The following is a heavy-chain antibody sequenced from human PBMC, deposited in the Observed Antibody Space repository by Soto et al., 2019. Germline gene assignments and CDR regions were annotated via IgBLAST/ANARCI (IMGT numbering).Heavy chain of an antibody. J-gene: IGHJ3*02. CDR1: GYTFTSYG. V-gene: IGHV1-18*01. CDR2: ISAYNGNT. Sequence: QVQLVQSGAEVKKPGASVKVSCKASGYTFTSYGISWVRQAPGQGLEWMGWISAYNGNTNYAQKLQGRVTMTTDTTTSTAYKDLRSLISDDAAVYYCARDYGDYGRGAFDIWGQGTIVTVSS. D-gene: IGHD4-17*01. CDR3: ARDYGDYGRGAFDI.